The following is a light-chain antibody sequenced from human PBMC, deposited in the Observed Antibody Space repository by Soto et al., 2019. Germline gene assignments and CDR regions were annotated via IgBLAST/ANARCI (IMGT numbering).Light chain of an antibody. J-gene: IGLJ1*01. CDR1: SSNIGNNY. CDR3: GTWDSSLSAYV. V-gene: IGLV1-51*01. CDR2: DNN. Sequence: TQPPSVSSAPGQKVTLSCSGSSSNIGNNYVSWYQQLPGTAPKLLIYDNNKRPSGIPDRFSGSKSGTSATLGITGLQTGDEADYYCGTWDSSLSAYVFGTGTKVTVL.